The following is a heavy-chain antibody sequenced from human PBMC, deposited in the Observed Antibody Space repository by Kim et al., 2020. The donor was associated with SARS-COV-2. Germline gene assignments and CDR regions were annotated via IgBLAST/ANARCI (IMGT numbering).Heavy chain of an antibody. Sequence: SVKVSCKASGGTFSSYPISWVRQAPGQGLEWMGRIIPILGIANYAQKFQGRVTITADKSTSTAYMELSSLRSEDTAVYYCARSLRGCYSSGCPYYYGMDVWGQGTTVTVSS. D-gene: IGHD6-19*01. V-gene: IGHV1-69*02. CDR1: GGTFSSYP. CDR3: ARSLRGCYSSGCPYYYGMDV. CDR2: IIPILGIA. J-gene: IGHJ6*02.